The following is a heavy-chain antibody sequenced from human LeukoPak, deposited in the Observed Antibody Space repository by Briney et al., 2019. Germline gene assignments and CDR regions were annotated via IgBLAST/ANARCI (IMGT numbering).Heavy chain of an antibody. CDR1: GFTFSSYS. CDR2: ISSSSSYI. CDR3: ARPKNVDTAMAIGY. J-gene: IGHJ4*02. V-gene: IGHV3-21*01. D-gene: IGHD5-18*01. Sequence: KPGGSLRLSCAASGFTFSSYSMNWVRQAPGKGLEWVSSISSSSSYIYYADSVKGRFTISRDNAKNSLYLQMNSLRAEDTAVYYCARPKNVDTAMAIGYWGQGTLVTVSS.